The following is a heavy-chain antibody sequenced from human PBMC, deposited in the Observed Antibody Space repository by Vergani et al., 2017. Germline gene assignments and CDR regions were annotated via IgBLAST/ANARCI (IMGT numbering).Heavy chain of an antibody. J-gene: IGHJ4*02. Sequence: QVQLQESGPGLVKPSETLSLTCRVSGDSMNTYYWTWIRQPPGKGLEWIGYIYDSGDTKYNPSLNSRVTMSLDTSKNQFSLNLCSVTAADTAVYYCARGALWWLRQIDSWGQGTLVTVSS. CDR1: GDSMNTYY. CDR3: ARGALWWLRQIDS. CDR2: IYDSGDT. D-gene: IGHD2-21*01. V-gene: IGHV4-59*01.